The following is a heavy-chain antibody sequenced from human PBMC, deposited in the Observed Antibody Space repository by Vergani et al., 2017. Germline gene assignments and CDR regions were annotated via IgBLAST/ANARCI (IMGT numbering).Heavy chain of an antibody. J-gene: IGHJ4*02. D-gene: IGHD6-19*01. CDR1: GGSFSGYY. CDR2: INHSGST. V-gene: IGHV4-34*01. Sequence: QVQLQQWGAGLLKPSETLSLTCAVYGGSFSGYYWSGIRQPPGKGLVWIGEINHSGSTNYNPSLKSRVTISVDTSKNQFSLKLSSVTAADTAVYYCARGGRQWLGITYFDYWGQGTLVTVSS. CDR3: ARGGRQWLGITYFDY.